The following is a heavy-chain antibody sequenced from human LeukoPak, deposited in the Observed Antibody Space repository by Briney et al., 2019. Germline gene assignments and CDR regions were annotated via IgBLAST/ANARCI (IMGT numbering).Heavy chain of an antibody. CDR3: AREGGAIDAFDI. CDR1: GFTFSSYA. J-gene: IGHJ3*02. Sequence: PGGSLRLSCAASGFTFSSYAMSWVRQAPGKGLEWVSAISGSGGSTYYADSVKGRFTISRDNAKNSLYLQMNSLRAEDTAVYYCAREGGAIDAFDIWGQGTMVTVSS. CDR2: ISGSGGST. D-gene: IGHD3-16*01. V-gene: IGHV3-23*01.